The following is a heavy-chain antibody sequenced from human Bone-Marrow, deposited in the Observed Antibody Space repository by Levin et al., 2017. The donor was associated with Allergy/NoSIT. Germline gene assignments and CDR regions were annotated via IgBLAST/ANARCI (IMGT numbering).Heavy chain of an antibody. Sequence: SETLSLTCTVSGGSISSYYWSWIRQPPGKGLEWIGYIYYSGSTNYNPSLKSRVTISVDTSKNQFSLKLSSVTAADTAVYYCAALLDPVLGWFDPWGQGTLVTVSS. V-gene: IGHV4-59*08. CDR3: AALLDPVLGWFDP. D-gene: IGHD3-10*01. J-gene: IGHJ5*02. CDR2: IYYSGST. CDR1: GGSISSYY.